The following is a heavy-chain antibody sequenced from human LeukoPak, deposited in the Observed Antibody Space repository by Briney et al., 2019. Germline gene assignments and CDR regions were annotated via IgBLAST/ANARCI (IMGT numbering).Heavy chain of an antibody. CDR2: IWYDGSNK. D-gene: IGHD3-3*01. J-gene: IGHJ6*03. CDR1: GFTSSSYG. V-gene: IGHV3-33*01. CDR3: ARESEVDNYDFFYYYYYMDV. Sequence: GGSLRLSCAASGFTSSSYGMHWVRQAPGKGLEWVAVIWYDGSNKYYADSVKGRFTISRDNSKNTLYLQMDSLRAEDTAVYYCARESEVDNYDFFYYYYYMDVWGKGTTVTVSS.